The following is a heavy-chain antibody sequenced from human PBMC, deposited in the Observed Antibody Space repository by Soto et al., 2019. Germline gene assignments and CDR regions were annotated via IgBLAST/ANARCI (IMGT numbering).Heavy chain of an antibody. CDR3: AKDFDFWSGSRYFDP. J-gene: IGHJ5*02. V-gene: IGHV3-23*01. CDR2: ISGSGGST. CDR1: GFTFSSYA. Sequence: EVQLLESGGGLVQPGGSQRLSCAASGFTFSSYAMSWVRQAPGKGLEWVSAISGSGGSTYYADSVKGRFTISRDNSKNTLYLQMNSLRAEDTAVYYCAKDFDFWSGSRYFDPWGQGTLVTVSS. D-gene: IGHD3-3*01.